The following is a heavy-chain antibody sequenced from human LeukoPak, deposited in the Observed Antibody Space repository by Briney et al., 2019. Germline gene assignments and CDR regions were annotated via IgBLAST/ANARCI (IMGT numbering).Heavy chain of an antibody. D-gene: IGHD3-9*01. J-gene: IGHJ4*02. Sequence: SQTLSLTCTVSGGSISSGGYHWSWIRQHPGKGLEWIGYIYYSGSTYYNPSLKSRVTISVDTSKNQFSLKLSSVTAADTAVYYCARLYFDSTYYFDYWGQGTLVTVSS. CDR3: ARLYFDSTYYFDY. V-gene: IGHV4-31*03. CDR2: IYYSGST. CDR1: GGSISSGGYH.